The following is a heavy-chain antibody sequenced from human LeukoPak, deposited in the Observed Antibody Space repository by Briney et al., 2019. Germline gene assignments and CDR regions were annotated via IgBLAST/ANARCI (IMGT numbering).Heavy chain of an antibody. D-gene: IGHD6-13*01. CDR2: ISYDGSNK. CDR3: AREIAAAGTASDY. V-gene: IGHV3-30-3*01. CDR1: AFTFSSYA. Sequence: GRSLTLSCAPSAFTFSSYAMHWGRQAPGNGLEWVAVISYDGSNKYYADSVKGRFTISRDNSKNTLYLQMNSLRAEDTAVYYCAREIAAAGTASDYWGQGTLVTVSS. J-gene: IGHJ4*02.